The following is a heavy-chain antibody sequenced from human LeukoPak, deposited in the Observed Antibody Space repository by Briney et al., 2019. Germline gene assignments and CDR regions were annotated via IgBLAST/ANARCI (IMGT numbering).Heavy chain of an antibody. J-gene: IGHJ3*02. CDR3: AVLAYCGGDCYSRAFDI. V-gene: IGHV1-2*04. CDR1: GYTFTGYY. D-gene: IGHD2-21*02. Sequence: AAVKVSCKSSGYTFTGYYMHWVRQAPGQGLEWMGWINPNRGGTNYAQKVQGWVTMTRDTSISTAYMELSRLRSDDTAAYYCAVLAYCGGDCYSRAFDIWGQGTMVTVSS. CDR2: INPNRGGT.